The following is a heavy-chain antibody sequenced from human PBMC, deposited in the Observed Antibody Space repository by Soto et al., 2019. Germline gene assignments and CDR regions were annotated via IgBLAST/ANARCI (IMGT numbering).Heavy chain of an antibody. CDR3: AKNRDYDYDAFDV. Sequence: LRLSCAGSGFTFNRNAMSWVRQAPGKGLEWVSGITGNSAFTYYADSVKGRFIISRDNSKNTLYLQINTLRVEDTAVYYCAKNRDYDYDAFDVWGQGTVVTVSS. CDR1: GFTFNRNA. J-gene: IGHJ3*01. D-gene: IGHD3-16*01. V-gene: IGHV3-23*01. CDR2: ITGNSAFT.